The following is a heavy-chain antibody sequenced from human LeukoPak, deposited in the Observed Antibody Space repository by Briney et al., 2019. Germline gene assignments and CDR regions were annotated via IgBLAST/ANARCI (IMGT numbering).Heavy chain of an antibody. J-gene: IGHJ4*02. V-gene: IGHV1-46*01. D-gene: IGHD1-26*01. CDR1: GYTFTSYY. CDR2: INPSGGST. Sequence: ASVKVSCKASGYTFTSYYMHWVRQAPGQGLEWMGIINPSGGSTSYAQKFQGRVTMTRDTSISTAYMELSRLRSDDTAVYYCARSHSGGSYLFDYWGQGTLVTVSS. CDR3: ARSHSGGSYLFDY.